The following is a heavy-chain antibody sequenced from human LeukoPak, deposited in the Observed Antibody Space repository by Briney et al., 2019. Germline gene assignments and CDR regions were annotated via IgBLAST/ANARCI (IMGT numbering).Heavy chain of an antibody. J-gene: IGHJ5*02. D-gene: IGHD3-22*01. Sequence: SETLSLTCTVSGGSISSYYWSWIRQPPGRGLEWIGYIYYSGSTNYNPSLKSRVTISVDTSKNQFSLKLSSVTAADTAVYYCARGDSSSSNWFDPWGQGTLVTVSS. CDR1: GGSISSYY. CDR3: ARGDSSSSNWFDP. V-gene: IGHV4-59*01. CDR2: IYYSGST.